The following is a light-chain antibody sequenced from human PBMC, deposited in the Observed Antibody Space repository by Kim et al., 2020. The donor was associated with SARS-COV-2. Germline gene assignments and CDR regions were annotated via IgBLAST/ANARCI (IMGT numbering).Light chain of an antibody. V-gene: IGKV3-20*01. CDR2: GAS. Sequence: PGERATLSCSASQSISSSYLAWYQQKPGQAPRLLIYGASSRATGIPDRFSGSGSGTDFTLTISRLEPEDFAVYYCQQYGSSPSLTFGGGTKVDIK. CDR1: QSISSSY. J-gene: IGKJ4*01. CDR3: QQYGSSPSLT.